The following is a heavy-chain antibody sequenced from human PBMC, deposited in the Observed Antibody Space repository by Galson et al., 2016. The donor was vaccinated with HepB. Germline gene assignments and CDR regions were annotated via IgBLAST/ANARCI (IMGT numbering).Heavy chain of an antibody. J-gene: IGHJ4*02. CDR1: GGSISSSSYY. V-gene: IGHV4-39*07. CDR2: IYYSGST. CDR3: ARSHTSGWNSPFAY. Sequence: ETLSLTCTVSGGSISSSSYYWGWIRQPPGKGLEWIGTIYYSGSTYYNPSLKSRVPISVDSSKSQFSLKMTSVTAADTAVYYCARSHTSGWNSPFAYWGQGILVTVSS. D-gene: IGHD6-19*01.